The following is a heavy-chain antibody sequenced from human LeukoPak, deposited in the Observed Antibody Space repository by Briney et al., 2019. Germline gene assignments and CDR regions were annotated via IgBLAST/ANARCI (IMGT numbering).Heavy chain of an antibody. J-gene: IGHJ1*01. CDR1: GFTFSSYG. Sequence: PGGSLRLSCAASGFTFSSYGMHWVRQAPGKGLEWVAFIRYDGSNKYYADSVKGRFTISRDNSKNTLYLQMSSLRAEDTAVYYCAKDLGATSAEYFQHWGQGTLVTVSS. CDR2: IRYDGSNK. V-gene: IGHV3-30*02. D-gene: IGHD1-26*01. CDR3: AKDLGATSAEYFQH.